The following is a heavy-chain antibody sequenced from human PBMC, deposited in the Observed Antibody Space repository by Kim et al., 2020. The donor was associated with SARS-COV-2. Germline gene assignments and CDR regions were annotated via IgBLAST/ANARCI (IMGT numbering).Heavy chain of an antibody. J-gene: IGHJ4*02. D-gene: IGHD2-15*01. CDR1: GGSVSSGSYY. CDR2: IYYSGST. V-gene: IGHV4-61*01. CDR3: ARGRGDIVVVVAATPPSFDY. Sequence: SETLSLTCTVSGGSVSSGSYYWSWIRQPPWKGLEWIGYIYYSGSTNYNPSLKSQVTISVDTSKNQFSLKLSSVTAADTAVYYCARGRGDIVVVVAATPPSFDYWGQGTLVTVSS.